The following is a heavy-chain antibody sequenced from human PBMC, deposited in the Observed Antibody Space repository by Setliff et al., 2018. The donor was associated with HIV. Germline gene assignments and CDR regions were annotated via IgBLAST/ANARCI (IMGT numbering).Heavy chain of an antibody. D-gene: IGHD6-19*01. CDR1: GYSFARYG. J-gene: IGHJ3*02. CDR3: ARVPYRSAWFSGGHDAFDI. V-gene: IGHV1-18*01. CDR2: ISGFNGNT. Sequence: GASVMVSCKASGYSFARYGLSWVRQAPGQGLEWMGWISGFNGNTKYAQSFQDRVAMTTETATSTAYMEMRSLRSDDTAVYFCARVPYRSAWFSGGHDAFDIWGQGTMVTVSS.